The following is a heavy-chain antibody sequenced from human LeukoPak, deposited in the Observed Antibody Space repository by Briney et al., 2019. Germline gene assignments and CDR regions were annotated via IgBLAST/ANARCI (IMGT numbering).Heavy chain of an antibody. CDR1: GGSLSSYY. CDR3: ARAPDTYFDY. CDR2: IHYSGST. J-gene: IGHJ4*02. V-gene: IGHV4-59*01. Sequence: SETLSLTCTVSGGSLSSYYWSWIRQPPGKGLEWIGYIHYSGSTNYNPSLKSRVTISVDTSKNQFSLKLSSVTAADTAVYYCARAPDTYFDYWGQGTLVTVSS.